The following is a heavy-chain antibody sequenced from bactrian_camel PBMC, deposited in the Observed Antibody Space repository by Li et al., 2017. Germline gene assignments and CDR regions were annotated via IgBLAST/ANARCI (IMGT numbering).Heavy chain of an antibody. V-gene: IGHV3S40*01. CDR1: KYILSTCG. CDR3: AASSDVFCYGLSAPVFTAFNQ. D-gene: IGHD5*01. J-gene: IGHJ4*01. CDR2: IIGGGGQS. Sequence: VQLVESGGGSVQAGGSLELSCARSKYILSTCGMGWYRQAPGKGLEWVSHIIGGGGQSYYADSVKDRFTISRDNSKNTLYLQMNNLKPEDTGMYYCAASSDVFCYGLSAPVFTAFNQWGLGTQVTVS.